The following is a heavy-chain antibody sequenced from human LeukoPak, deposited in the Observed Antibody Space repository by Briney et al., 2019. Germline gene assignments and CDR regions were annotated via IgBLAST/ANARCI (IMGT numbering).Heavy chain of an antibody. CDR3: ARGSANCTNGVCSYYMDV. Sequence: SKTLSLTCAVYGGSFSGYYWSWIRQPPGKGLEWIGEINHSGSTNYNPSLKSRVTISVDTSKNQFSLKLSSVTAADTAVYYCARGSANCTNGVCSYYMDVWGKGTTVTVSS. V-gene: IGHV4-34*01. J-gene: IGHJ6*03. CDR2: INHSGST. CDR1: GGSFSGYY. D-gene: IGHD2-8*01.